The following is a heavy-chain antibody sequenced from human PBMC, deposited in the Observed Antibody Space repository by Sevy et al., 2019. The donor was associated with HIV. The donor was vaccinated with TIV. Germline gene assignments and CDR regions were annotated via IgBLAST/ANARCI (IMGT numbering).Heavy chain of an antibody. D-gene: IGHD6-19*01. CDR3: ARGWHSSGWTLRGVLNYYYYMDV. CDR1: GGSISSYY. V-gene: IGHV4-59*01. CDR2: IYYSGST. Sequence: SETLSLTCTVSGGSISSYYWSWIRQPPGKGLEWIGYIYYSGSTNHNPSLKSRVTISVDTSKNQFSLKLSSVTAADTAVYYCARGWHSSGWTLRGVLNYYYYMDVWGKGTTVTVSS. J-gene: IGHJ6*03.